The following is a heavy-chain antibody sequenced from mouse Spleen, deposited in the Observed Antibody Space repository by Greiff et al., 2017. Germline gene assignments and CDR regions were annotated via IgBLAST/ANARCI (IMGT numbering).Heavy chain of an antibody. J-gene: IGHJ2*01. CDR1: GYSFTDYN. D-gene: IGHD1-1*01. Sequence: EVQLQQSGPELVKPGASVKISCKASGYSFTDYNMNWVKQSNGKSLEWIGVINPNYGTTSYNQKFKGKATLTVDKSSSTAYMQLSSLTSEDSAVYYCAIAGTTVVADFDYWGQGTTLTVSS. V-gene: IGHV1-39*01. CDR2: INPNYGTT. CDR3: AIAGTTVVADFDY.